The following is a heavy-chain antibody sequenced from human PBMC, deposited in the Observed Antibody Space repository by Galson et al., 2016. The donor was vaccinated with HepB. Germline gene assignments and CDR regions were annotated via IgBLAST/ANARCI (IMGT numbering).Heavy chain of an antibody. V-gene: IGHV3-30*18. CDR2: ISFDGNNK. J-gene: IGHJ6*02. D-gene: IGHD2-2*01. CDR3: AKLSDTIYLHYGVDV. CDR1: GFTFSGYG. Sequence: SLRLSCAASGFTFSGYGIHWVRQAPGKGLEWVAVISFDGNNKYYADSVKGRFTISRDNSKNTVYLQMNSLRAEDTAVYYCAKLSDTIYLHYGVDVWGQGTTVTVSS.